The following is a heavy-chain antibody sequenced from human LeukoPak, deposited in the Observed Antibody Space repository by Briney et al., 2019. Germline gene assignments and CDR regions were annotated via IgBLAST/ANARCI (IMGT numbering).Heavy chain of an antibody. CDR1: GFTFSSYA. V-gene: IGHV3-23*01. D-gene: IGHD3-3*01. CDR2: ISGSGGST. CDR3: AKAHPITIFGVVISHYFDY. Sequence: GGSLRLSCAASGFTFSSYAMSWVRQAPGKGLEWVSAISGSGGSTYYADSVKGRFTISRDNSKNTLYPQMNSLRAEDTAVYYCAKAHPITIFGVVISHYFDYWGQGTLVTVSS. J-gene: IGHJ4*02.